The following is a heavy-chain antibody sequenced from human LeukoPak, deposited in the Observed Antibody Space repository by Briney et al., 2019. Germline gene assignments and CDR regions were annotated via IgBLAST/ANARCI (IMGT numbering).Heavy chain of an antibody. D-gene: IGHD6-6*01. V-gene: IGHV4-39*02. CDR2: IYYSGIT. Sequence: PSETLSLTCTVSGASISSSDYYWGRIRQPPGKGLEWVGIIYYSGITYYNPSLKSRVTISVDTSQNHFSLKLSSVIAADTAVYYCARLNVGTARYDFDYWGQGALVTVSS. CDR3: ARLNVGTARYDFDY. J-gene: IGHJ4*02. CDR1: GASISSSDYY.